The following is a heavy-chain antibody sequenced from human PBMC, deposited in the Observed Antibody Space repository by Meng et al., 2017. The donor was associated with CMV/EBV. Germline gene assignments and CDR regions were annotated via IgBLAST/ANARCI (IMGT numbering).Heavy chain of an antibody. V-gene: IGHV3-48*03. CDR3: ARDFLVSSGYYRNYYYYGMDV. CDR1: GFTFSSYE. Sequence: GGSLRLSCAAPGFTFSSYEMNWVRQAPGKGLEWVSYISSSGSTIYYADSVKGRFTISRDNAKNSLYLQMNSLRAEDTAVYYCARDFLVSSGYYRNYYYYGMDVWGQGTTVTVSS. J-gene: IGHJ6*02. D-gene: IGHD3-22*01. CDR2: ISSSGSTI.